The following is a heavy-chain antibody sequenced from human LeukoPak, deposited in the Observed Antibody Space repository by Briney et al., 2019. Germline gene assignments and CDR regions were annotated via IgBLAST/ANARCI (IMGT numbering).Heavy chain of an antibody. D-gene: IGHD5-24*01. CDR2: IKSKTDGGTT. CDR1: GFTFSNAW. J-gene: IGHJ4*02. V-gene: IGHV3-15*01. CDR3: SLGGWLRVGY. Sequence: PGGSLRLSCAASGFTFSNAWMSWVRQAPGKGLEWVGCIKSKTDGGTTDYAAPVKGRFTISRDDSKNTLYLQMNSLKTEDTAVYYCSLGGWLRVGYWGQGTLVTVSS.